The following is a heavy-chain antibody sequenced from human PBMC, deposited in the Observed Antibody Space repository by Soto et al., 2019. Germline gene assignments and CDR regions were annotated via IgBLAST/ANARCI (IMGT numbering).Heavy chain of an antibody. D-gene: IGHD3-16*01. CDR2: INSDGSST. V-gene: IGHV3-74*01. Sequence: GGSLRLSCAASGFTFSSYWMHWVRQAPGKGLVWVSRINSDGSSTSYAGSVKGRFTISRDNAKNTLYLQMNSLRAEDTAVYYCARDAGWGSGYLDYWGQGTLVTVSS. J-gene: IGHJ4*02. CDR1: GFTFSSYW. CDR3: ARDAGWGSGYLDY.